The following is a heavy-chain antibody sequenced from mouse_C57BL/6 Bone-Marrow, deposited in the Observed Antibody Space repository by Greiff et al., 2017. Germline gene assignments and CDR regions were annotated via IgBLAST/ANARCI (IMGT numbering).Heavy chain of an antibody. J-gene: IGHJ2*01. V-gene: IGHV14-4*01. CDR1: GFNIKDDY. D-gene: IGHD3-2*02. CDR2: IDPENGDT. CDR3: TLSQALFDY. Sequence: EVQLQQSGAELVRPGASVKLSCTASGFNIKDDYMHWVKQRPEQGLEWIGWIDPENGDTEYASKFQGKATITADTSSNTAYLQLSSLTSEDTAVYYCTLSQALFDYWGQGTTHTVSS.